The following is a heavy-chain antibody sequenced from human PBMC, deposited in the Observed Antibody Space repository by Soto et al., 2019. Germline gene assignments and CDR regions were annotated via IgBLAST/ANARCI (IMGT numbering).Heavy chain of an antibody. Sequence: GGSLRLSCAASGFTFSSYAMHWVRQAPGKGLEWVVVISYGGSNKYYADSVKGRFTISRDNSKNTLYLQMNSLRAEDTAVYYCARFYYYGMDVWGQGTTVTVSS. CDR1: GFTFSSYA. CDR2: ISYGGSNK. CDR3: ARFYYYGMDV. J-gene: IGHJ6*02. V-gene: IGHV3-30-3*01.